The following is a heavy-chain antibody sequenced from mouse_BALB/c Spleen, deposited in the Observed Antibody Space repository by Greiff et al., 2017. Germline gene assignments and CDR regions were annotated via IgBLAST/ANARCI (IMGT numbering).Heavy chain of an antibody. J-gene: IGHJ4*01. CDR1: GFTFSSFG. V-gene: IGHV5-17*02. Sequence: EVQLVESGGGLVQPGGSRKLSCAASGFTFSSFGMHWVRQAPEKGLEWVAYISSGSSTIYYADTVKGRFTISRDNPKNTLFLQMTSLRSEDTAMYYCARPSLYYYGSSYDYAMDYWGQGTSVTVSS. CDR2: ISSGSSTI. CDR3: ARPSLYYYGSSYDYAMDY. D-gene: IGHD1-1*01.